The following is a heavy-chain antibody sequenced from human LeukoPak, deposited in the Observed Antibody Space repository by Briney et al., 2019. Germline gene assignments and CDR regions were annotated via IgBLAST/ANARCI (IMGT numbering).Heavy chain of an antibody. D-gene: IGHD6-25*01. CDR3: ATGSGNYFSY. V-gene: IGHV3-74*01. J-gene: IGHJ4*02. CDR1: GSTFSRYW. Sequence: PGGSLRLSCAASGSTFSRYWMHRVRQAPGKGLVWVSRIKSDGSDTIYADSVKGRSTISRDNAKNTLYLQMDSLRAEDTAVYYCATGSGNYFSYWGQGTLVTVAS. CDR2: IKSDGSDT.